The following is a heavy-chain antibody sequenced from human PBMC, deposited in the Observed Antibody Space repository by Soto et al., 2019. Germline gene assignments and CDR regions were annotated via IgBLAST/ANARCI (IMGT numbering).Heavy chain of an antibody. CDR2: IYFDGITT. CDR1: GFTFNTHW. CDR3: ARGGAMGVDY. D-gene: IGHD1-26*01. Sequence: PRGSLRLSCTASGFTFNTHWMDWVRQAPGKGLVWVSRIYFDGITTNYADSVKGRLTVSRDNAKNTVYLHVNTLRDEDTAVYYCARGGAMGVDYWGQGTLVTVSS. V-gene: IGHV3-74*01. J-gene: IGHJ4*02.